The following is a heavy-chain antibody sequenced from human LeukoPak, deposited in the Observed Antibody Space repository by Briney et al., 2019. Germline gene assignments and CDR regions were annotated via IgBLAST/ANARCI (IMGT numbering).Heavy chain of an antibody. CDR3: ARMGGYCSSTSCYRAFFYFDY. CDR1: GGSFSGYY. D-gene: IGHD2-2*02. CDR2: INHSGST. V-gene: IGHV4-34*01. J-gene: IGHJ4*02. Sequence: PSETLSLTCAVYGGSFSGYYWSWIRQPPGKGLEWIGEINHSGSTNYNPSLKSRVTISVDTSKNQFSLKLSSVTAADTAVYYCARMGGYCSSTSCYRAFFYFDYWGQGTLVTVSS.